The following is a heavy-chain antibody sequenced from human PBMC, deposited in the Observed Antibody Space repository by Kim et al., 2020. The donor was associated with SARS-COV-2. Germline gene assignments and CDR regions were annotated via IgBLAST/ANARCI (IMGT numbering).Heavy chain of an antibody. J-gene: IGHJ5*02. CDR1: GGSISSYY. V-gene: IGHV4-59*13. CDR2: IYYSGST. D-gene: IGHD3-10*01. Sequence: SETLSLTCTVSGGSISSYYWSWIRQPPGKGLEWIGYIYYSGSTNYNPSLKSRVTISVDTSKNQFSLKLSSVTAADTAVYYCARGYYGSGPMVGWFDPWAREPWSPSPQ. CDR3: ARGYYGSGPMVGWFDP.